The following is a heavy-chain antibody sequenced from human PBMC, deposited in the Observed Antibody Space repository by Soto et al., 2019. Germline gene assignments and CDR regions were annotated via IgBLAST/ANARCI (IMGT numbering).Heavy chain of an antibody. J-gene: IGHJ6*02. CDR2: IIPILGTA. CDR3: ARVALYDFWSGYASGYYYGMDV. Sequence: ASVKVSCKASGGNFSSYAIEWVRQAPGQGLEWMGGIIPILGTASYAQKFQGRVTITADKSTSTAYMELSSLISEDTAVYYCARVALYDFWSGYASGYYYGMDVWGQGTTVTVSS. CDR1: GGNFSSYA. V-gene: IGHV1-69*10. D-gene: IGHD3-3*01.